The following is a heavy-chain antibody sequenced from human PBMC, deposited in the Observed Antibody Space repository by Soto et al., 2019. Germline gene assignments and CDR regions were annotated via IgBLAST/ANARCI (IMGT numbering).Heavy chain of an antibody. CDR2: IYYSGST. D-gene: IGHD6-19*01. CDR1: GGSISSYY. V-gene: IGHV4-59*01. Sequence: SETLSLTCTVSGGSISSYYWSWIRQPPGKGLEWIGYIYYSGSTNYNPSLESRVTISVDTSKNQFSLKLSSVTAADTAVYYCARGRYSSGWYWIDYWGQGTLVTAPQ. CDR3: ARGRYSSGWYWIDY. J-gene: IGHJ4*02.